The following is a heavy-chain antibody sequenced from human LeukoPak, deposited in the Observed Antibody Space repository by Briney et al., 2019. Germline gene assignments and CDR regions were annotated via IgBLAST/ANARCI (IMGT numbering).Heavy chain of an antibody. CDR2: ISSSGSTI. J-gene: IGHJ4*02. D-gene: IGHD3-3*01. CDR1: EFTFSDYY. CDR3: ARAYDFWSGYRFDY. Sequence: PGGSLRLSCAASEFTFSDYYMSWIRQAPGKGLEWVSYISSSGSTIYYADSVKGRFTISRDNAKNSLYLQMNSLRAEDTAVYYCARAYDFWSGYRFDYWGQGTLVTVSS. V-gene: IGHV3-11*01.